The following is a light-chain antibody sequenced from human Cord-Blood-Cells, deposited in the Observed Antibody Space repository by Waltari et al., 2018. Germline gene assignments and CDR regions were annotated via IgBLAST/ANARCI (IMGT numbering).Light chain of an antibody. CDR2: EGS. V-gene: IGLV2-23*01. CDR3: CSYAGSSTWV. CDR1: SSDVGSYNL. Sequence: SALTQPAPVSGSPGQSITISCTGISSDVGSYNLVSWYQQHPGKAPKLMIYEGSKRPSGVSNRFSGSKSGNTASLTISGLQAEDEADYYCCSYAGSSTWVFGGGTKLTVL. J-gene: IGLJ3*02.